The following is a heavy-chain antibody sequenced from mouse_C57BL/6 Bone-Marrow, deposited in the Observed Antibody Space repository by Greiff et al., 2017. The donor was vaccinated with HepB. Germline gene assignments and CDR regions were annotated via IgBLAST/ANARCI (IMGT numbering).Heavy chain of an antibody. J-gene: IGHJ2*01. D-gene: IGHD2-5*01. CDR2: ISSGGSYT. Sequence: EVQLVESGGDLVKPGGSLKLSCAASGFTFSSYGMSWVRQTPDKRLEWVATISSGGSYTYYPDSVKGRFTISRDNAKNTLYLQMGSLKSEDTAMYYCARASNPYYFDYWGQGTTLTVSS. V-gene: IGHV5-6*01. CDR3: ARASNPYYFDY. CDR1: GFTFSSYG.